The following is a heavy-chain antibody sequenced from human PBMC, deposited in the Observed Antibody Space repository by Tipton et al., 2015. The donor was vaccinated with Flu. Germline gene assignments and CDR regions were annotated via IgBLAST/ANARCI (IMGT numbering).Heavy chain of an antibody. J-gene: IGHJ4*02. D-gene: IGHD6-6*01. Sequence: TLSLTCTVSGGSISSGSYYWSWIRQPAGKGLEWIGRIYTSGSTNYNPSLKSRVTISVDTSKNQFSLKLSSVTAADTAVYFCAKGRGAASSSGVFDSWGQGTLVTVSS. CDR1: GGSISSGSYY. CDR2: IYTSGST. V-gene: IGHV4-61*02. CDR3: AKGRGAASSSGVFDS.